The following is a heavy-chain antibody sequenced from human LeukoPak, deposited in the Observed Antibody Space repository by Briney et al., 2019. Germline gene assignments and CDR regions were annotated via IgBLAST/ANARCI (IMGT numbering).Heavy chain of an antibody. CDR3: AKDLSSAITSALVLDV. D-gene: IGHD3-22*01. Sequence: PGGSLRLSCAASGFTFDDHAMHWVRQAPGKGLEWVSGITWNRDNIGYGGSVKGRFTISRDNVKNALYLQMTSLRPEDTALYYCAKDLSSAITSALVLDVWGQGTTVIVSS. J-gene: IGHJ6*02. CDR2: ITWNRDNI. V-gene: IGHV3-9*01. CDR1: GFTFDDHA.